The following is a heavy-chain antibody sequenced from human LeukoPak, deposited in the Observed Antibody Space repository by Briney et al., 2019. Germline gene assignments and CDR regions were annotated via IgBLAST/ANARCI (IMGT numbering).Heavy chain of an antibody. D-gene: IGHD6-13*01. CDR2: IYTSGST. CDR3: AREYSSSWNYYYYYMDV. J-gene: IGHJ6*03. V-gene: IGHV4-61*02. CDR1: GGSISSGSYY. Sequence: PSQTLSLTCAVSGGSISSGSYYWSWIRQPAGKGLEWIGRIYTSGSTNYNPSLKSRVTISVDTSKNQFSLKLSSVTAADTAVYYCAREYSSSWNYYYYYMDVWGKGTTATVSS.